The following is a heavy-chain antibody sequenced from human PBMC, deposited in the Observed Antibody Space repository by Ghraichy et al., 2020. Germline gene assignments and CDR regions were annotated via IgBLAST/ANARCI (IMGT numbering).Heavy chain of an antibody. V-gene: IGHV3-30*03. CDR3: ASGITGTTEVLSFDY. D-gene: IGHD1-7*01. CDR1: GFTFSSYG. J-gene: IGHJ4*02. CDR2: ISYDGSNK. Sequence: LSLTCAASGFTFSSYGMHWVRQAPGKGLEWVAVISYDGSNKYYADSVKGRFTISRDNSKNTLYLQMNSLRAEDTAVYYCASGITGTTEVLSFDYWGQGTLVTVSS.